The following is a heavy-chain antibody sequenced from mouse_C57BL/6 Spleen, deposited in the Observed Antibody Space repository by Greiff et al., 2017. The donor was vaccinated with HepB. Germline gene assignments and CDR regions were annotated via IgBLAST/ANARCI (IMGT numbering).Heavy chain of an antibody. Sequence: QVQLQQSGAELVRPGASVKLSCKASGYTFTDYYINWVKQRPGQGLEWIARIYPGSGNTYYNEKFKGKATLTAEKASSTAYMQLSSLTSEDSAVYFYARCHYYGSSAVGAMDYWGQGTSVTVSS. J-gene: IGHJ4*01. CDR3: ARCHYYGSSAVGAMDY. D-gene: IGHD1-1*01. CDR1: GYTFTDYY. CDR2: IYPGSGNT. V-gene: IGHV1-76*01.